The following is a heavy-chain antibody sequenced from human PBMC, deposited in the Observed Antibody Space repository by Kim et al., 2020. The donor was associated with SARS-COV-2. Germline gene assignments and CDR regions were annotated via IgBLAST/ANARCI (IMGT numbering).Heavy chain of an antibody. Sequence: GGSLRLSCAASGFTFSSYAMHWVRQAPGKGLEWVAVISYDGSNKYYADSVKGRFTISRDNSKNTLYLQMNSLRAEDTAVYYCARVPFVVVPVAMAFDIWG. D-gene: IGHD2-2*01. CDR1: GFTFSSYA. CDR3: ARVPFVVVPVAMAFDI. V-gene: IGHV3-30-3*01. J-gene: IGHJ3*02. CDR2: ISYDGSNK.